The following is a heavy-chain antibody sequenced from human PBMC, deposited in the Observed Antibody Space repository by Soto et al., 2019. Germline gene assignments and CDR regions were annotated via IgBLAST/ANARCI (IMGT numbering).Heavy chain of an antibody. CDR3: ARALILTGYYIHDAFDI. CDR2: IYYSGST. D-gene: IGHD3-9*01. J-gene: IGHJ3*02. V-gene: IGHV4-59*01. Sequence: PSETLSLTCTVSGGSISSYYWSLLRQPPGKGLEWIGYIYYSGSTNYNPSLKSRVTISVDTSKSQFSLKLSSVTAADTAVYYCARALILTGYYIHDAFDIWGQGTMVTVSS. CDR1: GGSISSYY.